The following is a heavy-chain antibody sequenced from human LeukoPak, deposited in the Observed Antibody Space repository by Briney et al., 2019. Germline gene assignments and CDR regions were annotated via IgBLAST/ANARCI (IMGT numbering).Heavy chain of an antibody. J-gene: IGHJ4*02. V-gene: IGHV7-4-1*02. D-gene: IGHD3-22*01. CDR3: ARDGSYDSSGYPIGYYFDY. CDR2: INTNTGNP. Sequence: GASVKVSCKASGYTFTSYAMNWVRQAPGQGLEWMGWINTNTGNPTYAQGFTGRFVFSLDTSVSTAYLQISSLKAEDTAVYYCARDGSYDSSGYPIGYYFDYWGQGTLVTVSS. CDR1: GYTFTSYA.